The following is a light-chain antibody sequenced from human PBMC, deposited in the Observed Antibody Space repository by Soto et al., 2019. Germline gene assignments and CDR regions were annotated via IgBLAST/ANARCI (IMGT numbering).Light chain of an antibody. V-gene: IGKV1-39*01. CDR2: AAS. Sequence: IHLSQSPSSLSASVGDRVTITCRASQSISRYLNWYQQKPGKAPKLLIYAASTLQSGVPSRFSGSESGTDFTLTISSLQPEDFATYYCQQSYNLKFTFGPGTKVDIK. CDR1: QSISRY. CDR3: QQSYNLKFT. J-gene: IGKJ3*01.